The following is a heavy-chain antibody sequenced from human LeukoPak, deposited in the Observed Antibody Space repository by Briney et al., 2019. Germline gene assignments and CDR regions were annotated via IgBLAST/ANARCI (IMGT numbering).Heavy chain of an antibody. Sequence: SETLSLTCTVSGGSISSYYWSWIRQPPGKGLEWIGYIYYSGSTNYNPTLKSRVTISVDTSKNQFSLKLSSVTAADTAVYYCARGLSAIVYWGQGTLVTVSS. V-gene: IGHV4-59*12. CDR3: ARGLSAIVY. CDR1: GGSISSYY. CDR2: IYYSGST. D-gene: IGHD2-15*01. J-gene: IGHJ4*02.